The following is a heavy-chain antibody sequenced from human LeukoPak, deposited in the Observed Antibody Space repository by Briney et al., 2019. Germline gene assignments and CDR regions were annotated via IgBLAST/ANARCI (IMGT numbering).Heavy chain of an antibody. D-gene: IGHD3-10*01. CDR1: GFTFSSYG. Sequence: GGSLRLSCAASGFTFSSYGMHWVRQAPGKGLEWVAFIRYDGSNKYYADSVKGRFTISRDNSKNTLYLQMNSLRAEDTAVYYCAKVPLWFGELLSGDNWFDPWGQGTLVTVSS. CDR3: AKVPLWFGELLSGDNWFDP. J-gene: IGHJ5*02. CDR2: IRYDGSNK. V-gene: IGHV3-30*02.